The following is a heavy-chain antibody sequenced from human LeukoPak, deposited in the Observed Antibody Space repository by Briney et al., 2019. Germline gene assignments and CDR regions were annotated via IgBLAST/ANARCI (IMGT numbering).Heavy chain of an antibody. V-gene: IGHV4-39*01. CDR2: IYYSGST. CDR3: ARHGSGTYARDY. J-gene: IGHJ4*02. D-gene: IGHD1-26*01. Sequence: SETLSLTCTVSGGSISSSSYYWGWIRQPPGKGLEWIGSIYYSGSTYYNPSLKSRVTISVDTSKNQFSLKLSSVTAADTAVYYCARHGSGTYARDYWGQGTLVTVSS. CDR1: GGSISSSSYY.